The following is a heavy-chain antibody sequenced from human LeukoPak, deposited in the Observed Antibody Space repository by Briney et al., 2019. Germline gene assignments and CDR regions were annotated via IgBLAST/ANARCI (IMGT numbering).Heavy chain of an antibody. Sequence: PGGSLRLSCAASGFLFSSFGMHWVRQAPGKGLEWVAFIHHDGITKFYGDSVRGRFTISRDNFRNTLYVQMDSLRNDDTAVYYCAKEAVVAPDLDVWGQGVLVSVSS. V-gene: IGHV3-30*02. D-gene: IGHD5-12*01. CDR3: AKEAVVAPDLDV. CDR1: GFLFSSFG. J-gene: IGHJ4*02. CDR2: IHHDGITK.